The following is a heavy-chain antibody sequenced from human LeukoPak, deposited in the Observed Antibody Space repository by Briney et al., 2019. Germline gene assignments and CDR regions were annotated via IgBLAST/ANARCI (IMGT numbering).Heavy chain of an antibody. Sequence: GSLRLSCASSGFTFSNAWMSWVRLAPGKGLEWVGRIKSKTDGGTADYAAPVNGRFTISRDDSKHTLYLQMNSLKTEDTAVYYCTTSYYDYVWGSYRYQKYYFDYWGQGTLVTVSS. CDR1: GFTFSNAW. CDR3: TTSYYDYVWGSYRYQKYYFDY. J-gene: IGHJ4*02. V-gene: IGHV3-15*01. D-gene: IGHD3-16*02. CDR2: IKSKTDGGTA.